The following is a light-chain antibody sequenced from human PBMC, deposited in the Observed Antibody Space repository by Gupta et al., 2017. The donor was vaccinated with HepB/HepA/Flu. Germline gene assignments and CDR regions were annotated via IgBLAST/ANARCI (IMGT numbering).Light chain of an antibody. Sequence: LPITPSPSSLSASVGDRVTNTCRESQSISSDLNWYQQKPGKAPKLLSDAASSLQSGVPSRGSGSGSGTDFTITSSSLEPEDVSTYYWQKSCSPLSTFGQGTKLEIK. J-gene: IGKJ5*01. CDR3: QKSCSPLST. CDR2: AAS. CDR1: QSISSD. V-gene: IGKV1-39*01.